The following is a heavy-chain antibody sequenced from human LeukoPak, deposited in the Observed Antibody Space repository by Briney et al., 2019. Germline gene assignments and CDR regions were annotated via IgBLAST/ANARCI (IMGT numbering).Heavy chain of an antibody. V-gene: IGHV7-4-1*02. J-gene: IGHJ4*02. D-gene: IGHD1-14*01. CDR2: INTKTRNP. CDR1: GYIFTNYA. Sequence: GASVTVSCKASGYIFTNYAMNWVRQAPGQGLEWMGWINTKTRNPTYGQGFTGRFVFSLDTSFSKAYLQISSLKAEDTAVYYCALGPPPQIDWGQGTLVTVSS. CDR3: ALGPPPQID.